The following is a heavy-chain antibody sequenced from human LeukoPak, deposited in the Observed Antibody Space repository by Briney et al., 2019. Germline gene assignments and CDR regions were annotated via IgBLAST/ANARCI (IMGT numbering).Heavy chain of an antibody. V-gene: IGHV3-30*04. CDR1: GFTFSSYA. CDR2: ISYDGSNK. D-gene: IGHD2-2*01. J-gene: IGHJ4*02. CDR3: AHGSMYQLDY. Sequence: GGSLRLSCAASGFTFSSYAMHWVRQAPGKGLEWVAVISYDGSNKYYADSVKGRFTISRDNAKNTLYLQMNSLRAEDTAVYYCAHGSMYQLDYWGQGTLVTVSS.